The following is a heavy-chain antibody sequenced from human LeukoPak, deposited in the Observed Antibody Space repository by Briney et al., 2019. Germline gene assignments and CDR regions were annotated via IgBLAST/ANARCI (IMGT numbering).Heavy chain of an antibody. J-gene: IGHJ6*02. V-gene: IGHV3-23*01. Sequence: GGSLRLSCAACGFTFSSYAMSWVPQAPGKGLEWVLAISGSGGSTYYADSVKGRFTISRDNSKNTLYLQMNSLRAEDTAVYYCAKVREPGDYYYYGMDACGQGATFTVSS. CDR2: ISGSGGST. CDR1: GFTFSSYA. CDR3: AKVREPGDYYYYGMDA. D-gene: IGHD1-14*01.